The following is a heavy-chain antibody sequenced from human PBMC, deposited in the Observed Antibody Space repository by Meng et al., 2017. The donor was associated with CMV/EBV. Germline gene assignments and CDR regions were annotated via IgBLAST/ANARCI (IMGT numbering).Heavy chain of an antibody. J-gene: IGHJ2*01. CDR3: AREVDDYGDGWYFDL. CDR2: IIPVFGTA. CDR1: GGTFNSYA. V-gene: IGHV1-69*12. Sequence: QGHVVQAGVEVEKPGSSVKVSCKSTGGTFNSYASSWVRQAPEQGPGWMGGIIPVFGTANYAQTFQGRVTITADESTSTAYMELSSLRPEDTAVYYCAREVDDYGDGWYFDLWGRGTLVTVSS. D-gene: IGHD4-17*01.